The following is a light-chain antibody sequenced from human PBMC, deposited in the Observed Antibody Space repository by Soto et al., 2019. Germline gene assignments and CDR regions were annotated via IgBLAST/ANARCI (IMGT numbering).Light chain of an antibody. CDR1: QSVSKY. CDR2: DAS. Sequence: EIVLTQSPATLSLSPGERATLSCRASQSVSKYLAWYQQKPGQAPRLLIYDASNRATGIPARFSGSWSGTDFTLTISSLEPDDFAVYYCQQRSNWPPLTFGGGTKVEIK. J-gene: IGKJ4*01. CDR3: QQRSNWPPLT. V-gene: IGKV3-11*01.